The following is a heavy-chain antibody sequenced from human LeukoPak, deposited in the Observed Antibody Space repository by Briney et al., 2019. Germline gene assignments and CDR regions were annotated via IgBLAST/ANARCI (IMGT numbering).Heavy chain of an antibody. CDR2: ISGSGTST. CDR1: GFTFSTYA. D-gene: IGHD3-10*01. V-gene: IGHV3-23*01. J-gene: IGHJ4*02. CDR3: AKDVNYYGSGIYFDY. Sequence: GGSLRLSCAASGFTFSTYAMSRVRQAPGKGLEWVSTISGSGTSTYYADSVKGRFSISRDNSKNTLYLQMNSLRAEDTALYYCAKDVNYYGSGIYFDYWGQGTQVTVSS.